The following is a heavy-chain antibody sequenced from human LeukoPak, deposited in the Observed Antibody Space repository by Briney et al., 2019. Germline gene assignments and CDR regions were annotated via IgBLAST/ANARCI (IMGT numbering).Heavy chain of an antibody. Sequence: SVKVSCKASGDIFSSNGINWVRQAPGQGLEWMGRIVPSFGTKDYAQKFQGRVRIIADESTSTAYMELSSLRFEDTAMYYCARGEWYSDRSYYYGMDVWGQGTTVIVSS. V-gene: IGHV1-69*13. D-gene: IGHD3-3*01. J-gene: IGHJ6*02. CDR3: ARGEWYSDRSYYYGMDV. CDR1: GDIFSSNG. CDR2: IVPSFGTK.